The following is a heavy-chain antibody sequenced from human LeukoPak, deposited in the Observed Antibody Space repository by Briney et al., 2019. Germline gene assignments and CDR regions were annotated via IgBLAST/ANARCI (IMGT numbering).Heavy chain of an antibody. CDR2: ISSSSSYI. D-gene: IGHD3-16*02. V-gene: IGHV3-21*01. CDR3: ARDPDYVWGSYRPFDY. J-gene: IGHJ4*02. CDR1: GFTFSSYS. Sequence: GGSLRLSCAASGFTFSSYSMNWVRQAPGKGLEWVSSISSSSSYIYYADSVKGRFTISRDNAKNSLYLQMNSPRAEDTAVYYCARDPDYVWGSYRPFDYWGQGTLVTVSS.